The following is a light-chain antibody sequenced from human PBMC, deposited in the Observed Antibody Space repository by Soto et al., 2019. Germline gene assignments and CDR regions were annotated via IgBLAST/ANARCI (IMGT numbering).Light chain of an antibody. J-gene: IGLJ2*01. CDR1: SSDVGGYNY. Sequence: QSALTQPASVSGSPGQSITISCTGTSSDVGGYNYVSWYQQHPGKAPKLMIYDVSNRPSGVSSLFSGSKSGTTASLTISGLQAEDAAYYYCSSYTSSSTRVVFGGGTKLTVL. CDR2: DVS. CDR3: SSYTSSSTRVV. V-gene: IGLV2-14*01.